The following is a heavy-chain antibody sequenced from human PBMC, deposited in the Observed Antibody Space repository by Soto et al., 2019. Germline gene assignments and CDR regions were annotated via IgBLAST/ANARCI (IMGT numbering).Heavy chain of an antibody. CDR2: IYYSGST. Sequence: SETLSLTCTVSGGSISSSSYYWGWIRQPPGKGLEWIGSIYYSGSTYYNPSLKSRVTISVDTSKNQFSLKLSSVTAADTAVYYCARRESKGGYFDYWGQGTLVTVSS. J-gene: IGHJ4*02. V-gene: IGHV4-39*01. CDR3: ARRESKGGYFDY. CDR1: GGSISSSSYY. D-gene: IGHD3-16*01.